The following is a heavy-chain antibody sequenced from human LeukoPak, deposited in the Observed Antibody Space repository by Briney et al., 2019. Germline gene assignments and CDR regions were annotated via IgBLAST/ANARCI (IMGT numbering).Heavy chain of an antibody. J-gene: IGHJ6*02. CDR1: GFTFSTYA. V-gene: IGHV3-23*01. Sequence: GGSLRLSCAASGFTFSTYAMSWVRQAPGKGLEWVSAISGSSGGTYYADSVKGRFTISRDNSKNTLYLQMNSLGAEDTAVYYCARGTYDFWGSFYGMDVWGQGTTVTVSS. D-gene: IGHD3-3*01. CDR2: ISGSSGGT. CDR3: ARGTYDFWGSFYGMDV.